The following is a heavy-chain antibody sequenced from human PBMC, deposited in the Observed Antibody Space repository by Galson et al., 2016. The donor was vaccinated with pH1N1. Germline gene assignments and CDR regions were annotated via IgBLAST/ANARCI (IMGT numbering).Heavy chain of an antibody. CDR2: ITPLIGKA. D-gene: IGHD3-22*01. Sequence: SVKVSCKASGGIFSTFAINWVRQAPGQGPEWMGRITPLIGKADYVQKFQGRVTITADESTSTVYMELSSLRSEDTAVYYCARHPGGGNYDRIYYKGHMDVWGKGTTVTVSS. V-gene: IGHV1-69*11. CDR3: ARHPGGGNYDRIYYKGHMDV. CDR1: GGIFSTFA. J-gene: IGHJ6*03.